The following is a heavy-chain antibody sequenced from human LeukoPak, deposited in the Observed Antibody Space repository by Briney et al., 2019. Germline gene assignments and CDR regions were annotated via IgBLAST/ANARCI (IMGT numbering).Heavy chain of an antibody. D-gene: IGHD6-19*01. Sequence: RGSLRHSSAASGFTFSSYAITWVRQAPGKGLEWVSSISGSGYGTYYADSMKGRFTISRDSSKNTVYLEMNSLRADDTAIYFCAKESGYSSCWLNYWGQG. CDR2: ISGSGYGT. V-gene: IGHV3-23*01. CDR1: GFTFSSYA. J-gene: IGHJ4*02. CDR3: AKESGYSSCWLNY.